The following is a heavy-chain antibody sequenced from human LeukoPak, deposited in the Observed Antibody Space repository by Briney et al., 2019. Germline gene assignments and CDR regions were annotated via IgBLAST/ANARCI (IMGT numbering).Heavy chain of an antibody. D-gene: IGHD4-17*01. Sequence: GESLKISCKGSGYKFTNYWIGWVRQMPGKGLEWMGIIYPDGSDTIYSPSFQGQVTISADTSLSTAFLQWSSLKASDSAMYYCARQDYGDFAYWGQGTLVTVSS. V-gene: IGHV5-51*01. CDR2: IYPDGSDT. CDR3: ARQDYGDFAY. J-gene: IGHJ4*02. CDR1: GYKFTNYW.